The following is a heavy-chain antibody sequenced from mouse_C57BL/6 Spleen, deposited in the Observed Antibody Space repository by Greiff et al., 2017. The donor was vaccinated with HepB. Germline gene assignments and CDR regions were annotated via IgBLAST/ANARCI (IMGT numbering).Heavy chain of an antibody. J-gene: IGHJ4*01. CDR1: GFTFSSYT. CDR3: ARNSLEAMDY. CDR2: ISGGGGNT. Sequence: EVQVVESGGGLVKPGGSLKLSCAASGFTFSSYTMSWVRQTPEKRLEWVATISGGGGNTYYPDSVKGRFTISRDNAKNTLYLQMSSLRSEDTALYYCARNSLEAMDYWGQRTSVTVSS. V-gene: IGHV5-9*01.